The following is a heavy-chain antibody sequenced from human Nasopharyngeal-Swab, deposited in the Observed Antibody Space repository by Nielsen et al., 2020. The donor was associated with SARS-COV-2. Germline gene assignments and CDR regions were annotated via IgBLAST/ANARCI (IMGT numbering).Heavy chain of an antibody. V-gene: IGHV4-34*01. CDR2: INHKRGT. Sequence: RQAPGKGLEWIGEINHKRGTNYNPSLESRVTVSLDTSKSQSSLRLISVTAADTAVYYCARAHYDYIWGSYRSAFQDDAFDIWGQGTMVTVSS. J-gene: IGHJ3*02. D-gene: IGHD3-16*02. CDR3: ARAHYDYIWGSYRSAFQDDAFDI.